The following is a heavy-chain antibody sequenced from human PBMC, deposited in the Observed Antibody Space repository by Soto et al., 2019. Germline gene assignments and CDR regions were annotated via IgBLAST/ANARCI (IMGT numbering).Heavy chain of an antibody. Sequence: PGGSLRLSCAASGIDFRNTWIHWVRQVPGKGLVWVSRINIDGTSIIYADFVKGRFTFSRDNAKNTVYLQMSSLRVEDTAVYYCANDLHQTIEHGGEGTPVTVSS. CDR3: ANDLHQTIEH. CDR1: GIDFRNTW. J-gene: IGHJ1*01. D-gene: IGHD3-16*01. V-gene: IGHV3-74*01. CDR2: INIDGTSI.